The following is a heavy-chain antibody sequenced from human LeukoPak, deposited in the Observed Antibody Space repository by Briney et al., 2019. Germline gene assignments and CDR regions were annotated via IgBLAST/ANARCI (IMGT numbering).Heavy chain of an antibody. CDR2: ISSSGSAI. D-gene: IGHD6-19*01. J-gene: IGHJ4*02. CDR3: AKNPNRSGWYQDY. V-gene: IGHV3-48*01. CDR1: GFPLSSYS. Sequence: PGGSLRLSCAASGFPLSSYSINWVRQAPGKGLEWVSYISSSGSAIYYVDSVKGRFTVSRDNAKNSLFLQMNSPRAEDTAVYFCAKNPNRSGWYQDYWGQGALVTVSS.